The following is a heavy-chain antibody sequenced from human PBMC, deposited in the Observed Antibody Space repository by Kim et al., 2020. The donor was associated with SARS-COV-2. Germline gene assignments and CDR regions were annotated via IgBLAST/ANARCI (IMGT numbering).Heavy chain of an antibody. CDR1: GFSFRDYW. Sequence: GGSLRLSCAASGFSFRDYWLNWVRQAPGKGLEWVAIINQDGTEKYYVDSLKGRLSISRDNAKDSVFLQLRSLRDEDTAGYYCARAARTPEWY. CDR2: INQDGTEK. V-gene: IGHV3-7*03. J-gene: IGHJ2*01. CDR3: ARAARTPEWY.